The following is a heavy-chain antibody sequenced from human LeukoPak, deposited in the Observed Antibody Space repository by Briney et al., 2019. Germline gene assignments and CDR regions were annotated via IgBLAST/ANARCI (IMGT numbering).Heavy chain of an antibody. CDR1: GGTFNMYA. CDR3: AREGSGSYPLYWYFDL. CDR2: IIPIFGTT. D-gene: IGHD3-10*01. J-gene: IGHJ2*01. Sequence: ASAKVSCKASGGTFNMYAITWVRQVPRQGLEWMGGIIPIFGTTNYAQKFQGRVTITTDVSTGSAYMELSSLRSEDTAVYYCAREGSGSYPLYWYFDLWGRGTLVTVSS. V-gene: IGHV1-69*05.